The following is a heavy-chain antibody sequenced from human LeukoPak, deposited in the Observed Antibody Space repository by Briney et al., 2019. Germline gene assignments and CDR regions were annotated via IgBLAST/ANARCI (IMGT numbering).Heavy chain of an antibody. CDR2: IYYSGST. CDR1: GGSLSSSSYY. V-gene: IGHV4-39*01. CDR3: ARHRGYSYGYVSL. D-gene: IGHD5-18*01. Sequence: SETLSLTCTVSGGSLSSSSYYCGWIRQPPGTGLEWIGSIYYSGSTYYNPSLKSRVTISVDTSKNQFSLKLSSVTAADTAVYYCARHRGYSYGYVSLWGQGTLVTVSS. J-gene: IGHJ4*02.